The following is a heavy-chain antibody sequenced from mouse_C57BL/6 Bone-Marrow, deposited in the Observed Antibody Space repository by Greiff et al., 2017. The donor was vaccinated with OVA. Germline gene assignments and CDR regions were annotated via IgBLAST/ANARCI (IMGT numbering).Heavy chain of an antibody. D-gene: IGHD2-5*01. J-gene: IGHJ3*01. CDR2: IHPSDSDT. CDR1: GYTFTSYW. Sequence: QVQLQQPGAELVKPGASVKVSCKASGYTFTSYWMPWVKQRPGQGLAWIGRIHPSDSDTNYKQKFKGKATLTVDKSSSTAYMQLSSLTSEDSAVYYCAHTPPYSNYESWFAYWGQGTLVTVSA. V-gene: IGHV1-74*01. CDR3: AHTPPYSNYESWFAY.